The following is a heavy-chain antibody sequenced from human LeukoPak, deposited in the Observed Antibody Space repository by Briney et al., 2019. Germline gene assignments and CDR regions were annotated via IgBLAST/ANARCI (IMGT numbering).Heavy chain of an antibody. V-gene: IGHV1-46*03. CDR3: TLPGLDV. CDR2: INPSGGNI. J-gene: IGHJ6*02. Sequence: ASVTVSCKASGYTFTSYFMHWVRQAPGQGLEWMGIINPSGGNINYAQKFQGRVTMTRDTSTSTVYMELSYLRSEDTAVYYCTLPGLDVWGQGTTVTVSS. CDR1: GYTFTSYF.